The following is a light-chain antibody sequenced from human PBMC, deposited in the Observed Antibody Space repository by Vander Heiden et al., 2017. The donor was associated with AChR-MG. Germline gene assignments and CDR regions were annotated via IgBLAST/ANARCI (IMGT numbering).Light chain of an antibody. CDR3: QQYESYPVT. V-gene: IGKV1-8*01. CDR2: AAS. CDR1: QGISSY. Sequence: SAATGDRVTITRRSSQGISSYLAWYQQKPGKAPKLLIYAASTLQSGVPSRFSGSGSGTDFTLTISCLQSEDFATYYCQQYESYPVTFGHGTKVDIK. J-gene: IGKJ3*01.